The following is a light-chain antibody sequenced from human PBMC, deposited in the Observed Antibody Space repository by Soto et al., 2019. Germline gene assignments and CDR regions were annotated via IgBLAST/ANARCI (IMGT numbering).Light chain of an antibody. Sequence: DIQMTQSPSSLSASVGDTVTITCRASQIIISYLNWYQQKPGKAPNLLIYGASSLQSGVPSRFSGSASGTDFTLTISSLQPEDFATYYCQQTYSAPWTFGQGTKLDVK. J-gene: IGKJ1*01. CDR1: QIIISY. V-gene: IGKV1-39*01. CDR2: GAS. CDR3: QQTYSAPWT.